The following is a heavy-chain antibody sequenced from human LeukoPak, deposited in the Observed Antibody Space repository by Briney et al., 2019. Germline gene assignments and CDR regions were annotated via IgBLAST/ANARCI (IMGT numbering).Heavy chain of an antibody. Sequence: PSGTLSLTCAVSGDSITSRHWWSWVRQPPGKGLEWIGQIHHSGNTNYNPSLKSRVTISVDTSKNQFSLKLSSVTAADTAVYYCARVFVGYCSSTSCPGYFQHWGQGTLVTVSS. V-gene: IGHV4-4*02. J-gene: IGHJ1*01. CDR3: ARVFVGYCSSTSCPGYFQH. CDR1: GDSITSRHW. D-gene: IGHD2-2*01. CDR2: IHHSGNT.